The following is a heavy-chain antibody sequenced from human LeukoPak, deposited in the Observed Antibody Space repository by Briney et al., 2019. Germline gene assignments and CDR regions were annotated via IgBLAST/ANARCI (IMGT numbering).Heavy chain of an antibody. CDR3: ARVGRAFDI. Sequence: GGSLRLSCAASGFTFSSHGMSWVRQAPGKGLEWVSAISGSGGSTYYADSVKGRFTISRDNSKNTLYLQMNSLRAEDTAVYYCARVGRAFDIWGQGTMVTVSS. CDR1: GFTFSSHG. CDR2: ISGSGGST. V-gene: IGHV3-23*01. J-gene: IGHJ3*02. D-gene: IGHD1-1*01.